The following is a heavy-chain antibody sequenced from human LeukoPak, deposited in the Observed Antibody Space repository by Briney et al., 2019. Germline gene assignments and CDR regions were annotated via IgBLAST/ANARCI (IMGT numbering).Heavy chain of an antibody. CDR1: GGTFSSYA. CDR3: ARGSDDYGDYPSDFDY. J-gene: IGHJ4*02. D-gene: IGHD4-17*01. Sequence: ASVKVSCKASGGTFSSYAISWVRQAPGQGLEWMGGIIPIFDTANYAQKFQGRVTITADESTSTAYMELSSLRSEDTAVYYCARGSDDYGDYPSDFDYWGQGTLVTVSS. CDR2: IIPIFDTA. V-gene: IGHV1-69*13.